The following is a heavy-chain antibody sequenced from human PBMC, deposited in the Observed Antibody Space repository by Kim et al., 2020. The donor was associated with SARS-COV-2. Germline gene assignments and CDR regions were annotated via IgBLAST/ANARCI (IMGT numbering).Heavy chain of an antibody. J-gene: IGHJ4*02. CDR1: GFTFSSYE. Sequence: GGSLRLSCAASGFTFSSYEMNWVRQAPGKGLEWVSYISSSGSTIYYADSVKGRFTISRDNAKNSLYLQMNSLRAEDTAVYYCASFMRSRLHPGSFDYWGQGTLVTVSS. V-gene: IGHV3-48*03. CDR3: ASFMRSRLHPGSFDY. CDR2: ISSSGSTI. D-gene: IGHD4-4*01.